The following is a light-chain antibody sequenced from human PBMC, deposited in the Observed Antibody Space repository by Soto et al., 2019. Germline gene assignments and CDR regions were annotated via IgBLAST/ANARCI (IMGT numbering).Light chain of an antibody. CDR2: DAT. J-gene: IGLJ3*02. CDR3: CSYAGSYTWV. V-gene: IGLV2-11*01. Sequence: QSVLTQPRSVSGSPGQSVTISCGGTSSDVGAYNYVSWYQQYPGKAPKLMIYDATFRPSGVPDRFSGSRSGNTASLTISGLQADDEADYYCCSYAGSYTWVFGGGTKLTVL. CDR1: SSDVGAYNY.